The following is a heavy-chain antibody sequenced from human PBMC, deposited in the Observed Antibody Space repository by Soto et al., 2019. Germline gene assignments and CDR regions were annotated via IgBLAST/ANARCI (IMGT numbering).Heavy chain of an antibody. Sequence: ASVKVSCKASGYTFTSYGISWVRQAPGQGLQWMGWISAYNGNTNYAQKLQGRVTMTTDTSTSTAYMELRSLRSDDTAVYYCARAVAATIYFDYWGQGTLVTVSS. CDR1: GYTFTSYG. D-gene: IGHD2-15*01. V-gene: IGHV1-18*01. CDR3: ARAVAATIYFDY. CDR2: ISAYNGNT. J-gene: IGHJ4*02.